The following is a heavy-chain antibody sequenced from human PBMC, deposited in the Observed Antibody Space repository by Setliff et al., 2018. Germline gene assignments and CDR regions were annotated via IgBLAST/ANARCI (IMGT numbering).Heavy chain of an antibody. V-gene: IGHV3-21*04. J-gene: IGHJ4*02. CDR1: GFTFSSYS. D-gene: IGHD4-17*01. Sequence: GGSLRLSCAASGFTFSSYSMNWVRQAPGKGLEWVSSISTSSTYIYYADSVKGRFTISRDNSKNTLYLQMNSLRAEDTAVYYCAKEERLHGDYEAFDYWGQGTLVTVSS. CDR2: ISTSSTYI. CDR3: AKEERLHGDYEAFDY.